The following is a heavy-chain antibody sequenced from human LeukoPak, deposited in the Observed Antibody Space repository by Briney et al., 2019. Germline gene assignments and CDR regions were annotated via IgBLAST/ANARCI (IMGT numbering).Heavy chain of an antibody. CDR1: GYTFTGYY. CDR3: ARVGEKYCSGGSCYSVFYLQH. CDR2: INPNSGST. Sequence: ASVKVSCKASGYTFTGYYMHWVRQAPGQGREWMGRINPNSGSTNYAQKFQGRVTMTRDTSISTPYMELSTLRSDDTAVYYCARVGEKYCSGGSCYSVFYLQHWGQGTLVTVSS. D-gene: IGHD2-15*01. V-gene: IGHV1-2*06. J-gene: IGHJ1*01.